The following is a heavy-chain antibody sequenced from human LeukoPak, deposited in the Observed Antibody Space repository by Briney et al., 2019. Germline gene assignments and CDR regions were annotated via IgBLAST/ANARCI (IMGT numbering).Heavy chain of an antibody. CDR2: IYTSGST. CDR1: GGSISSYY. V-gene: IGHV4-4*07. Sequence: TSETLSLTCTVSGGSISSYYWSWIRQPAGKGLEWIGRIYTSGSTNYNPSLKSRVTMSVDTSKNQFSLKLSSVTAADTAVYYCARERGGVVVVIGSWFDPWGQGTLVTVSS. CDR3: ARERGGVVVVIGSWFDP. J-gene: IGHJ5*02. D-gene: IGHD3-22*01.